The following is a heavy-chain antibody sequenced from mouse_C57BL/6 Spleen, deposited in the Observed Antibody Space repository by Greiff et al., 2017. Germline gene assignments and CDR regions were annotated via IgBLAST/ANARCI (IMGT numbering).Heavy chain of an antibody. Sequence: EVQLVESGGGLVQPGGSLSLSCAASGFTFTDYYMSWVRQPPGKALEWLGFIRNKANGYTTEYSASVKGRFTISRDNSQSILYLQMNALGAEDSATYYCARYRGYAMDYWGQGTSVTVSS. CDR3: ARYRGYAMDY. CDR1: GFTFTDYY. CDR2: IRNKANGYTT. V-gene: IGHV7-3*01. J-gene: IGHJ4*01.